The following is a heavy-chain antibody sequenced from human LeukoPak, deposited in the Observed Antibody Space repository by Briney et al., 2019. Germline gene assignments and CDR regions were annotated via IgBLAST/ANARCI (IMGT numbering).Heavy chain of an antibody. Sequence: ASETLSLTCTVSGGSISSSSYYWGWIRQPPGKGLEWIGSIYYSGSTYYNPSLKSRVTISVDTSKNQFSLKLSSVTAADTAVYYCARASSGWGGYFDYWGQGTLVTVSS. CDR2: IYYSGST. CDR3: ARASSGWGGYFDY. D-gene: IGHD6-19*01. J-gene: IGHJ4*02. V-gene: IGHV4-39*07. CDR1: GGSISSSSYY.